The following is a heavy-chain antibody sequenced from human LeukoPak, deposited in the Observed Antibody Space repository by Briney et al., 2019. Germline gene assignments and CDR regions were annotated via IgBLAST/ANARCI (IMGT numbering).Heavy chain of an antibody. V-gene: IGHV4-39*07. Sequence: SETLSLTCTVSGGSISSCTYSWGWIRQPPGKGLEWIGSFSCSGSTYYNPSLKSRVTISVDTSKNQFSLKLSSVTAADTAVYYCARGTAGWLQLIVDYWGQGTLVTVSS. J-gene: IGHJ4*02. CDR1: GGSISSCTYS. CDR2: FSCSGST. D-gene: IGHD5-24*01. CDR3: ARGTAGWLQLIVDY.